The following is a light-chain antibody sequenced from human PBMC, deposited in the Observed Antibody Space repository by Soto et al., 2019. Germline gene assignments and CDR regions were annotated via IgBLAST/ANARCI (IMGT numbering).Light chain of an antibody. CDR2: AAS. CDR3: QQYTTFLT. V-gene: IGKV1-27*01. J-gene: IGKJ4*01. Sequence: DIQMTQSPYSRSPSVGDRVTISCPASLPIHNYLAWYQQKPGKIPNLLIYAASTLPAGVPTRFSGSGSGTDFTLTISSLQPDDSATYYCQQYTTFLTFGGGTKV. CDR1: LPIHNY.